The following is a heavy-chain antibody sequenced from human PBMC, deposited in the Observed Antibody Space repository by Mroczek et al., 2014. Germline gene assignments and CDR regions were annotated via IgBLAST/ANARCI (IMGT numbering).Heavy chain of an antibody. V-gene: IGHV4-59*01. CDR2: IYYSGST. CDR1: GGSISSYY. CDR3: ARIAAGGDYGKGAFDI. J-gene: IGHJ3*02. Sequence: QVQLQESGPGLVKPSETLSLTCTVSGGSISSYYWSWIRQPPGKGLEWIGYIYYSGSTNYNPSLKSRVTISVDTSKNQFSLKLSSVTAADTAVYYCARIAAGGDYGKGAFDIWGQGTMVTVSS. D-gene: IGHD4-17*01.